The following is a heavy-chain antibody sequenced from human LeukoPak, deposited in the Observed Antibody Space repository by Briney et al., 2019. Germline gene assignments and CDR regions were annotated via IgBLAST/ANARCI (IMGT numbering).Heavy chain of an antibody. CDR3: ARIPDPTHRLPAP. V-gene: IGHV1-69*15. Sequence: EASVKVSCKASGGTFSGYSISWVRQAPGQGFEWMGRIITMFDTVNYALKFQGRVTFTADDSTGSADMELTSLRSEDTAVYYFARIPDPTHRLPAPWGQGTLVTVSS. CDR2: IITMFDTV. CDR1: GGTFSGYS. D-gene: IGHD2-2*02. J-gene: IGHJ5*02.